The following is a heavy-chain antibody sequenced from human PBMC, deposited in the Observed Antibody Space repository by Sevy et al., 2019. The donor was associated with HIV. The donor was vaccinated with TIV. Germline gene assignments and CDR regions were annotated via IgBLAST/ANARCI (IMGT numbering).Heavy chain of an antibody. CDR3: AKDINRGCDGVNCYSYYYYFYGLDV. J-gene: IGHJ6*02. CDR2: VSWNSRYI. Sequence: GGSLRLSCAASGFPFNDHAMHWVRQVPGKGLEWVSGVSWNSRYIGYADSVKGRFTISRDNARHFLYLEMNSLRPEDTALYYCAKDINRGCDGVNCYSYYYYFYGLDVWGQGTTVTFSS. V-gene: IGHV3-9*01. D-gene: IGHD2-21*01. CDR1: GFPFNDHA.